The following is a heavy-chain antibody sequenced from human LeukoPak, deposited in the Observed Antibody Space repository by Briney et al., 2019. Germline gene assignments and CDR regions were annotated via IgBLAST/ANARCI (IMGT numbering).Heavy chain of an antibody. D-gene: IGHD1-14*01. CDR2: INPNSGGT. J-gene: IGHJ4*02. CDR1: GYSFTSYW. CDR3: ARTSHNGGLDY. Sequence: GESPKISCKGSGYSFTSYWIGWVRQAPGQGLEWMGWINPNSGGTNYAQKFQGRVTMTRDTSISTAYMELSRLRSDDTAVYYCARTSHNGGLDYWGQGTLVTVSS. V-gene: IGHV1-2*02.